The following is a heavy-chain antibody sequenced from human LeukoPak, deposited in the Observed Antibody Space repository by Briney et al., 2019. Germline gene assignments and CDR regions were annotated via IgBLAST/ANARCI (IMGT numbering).Heavy chain of an antibody. Sequence: GTLSLTCAVSGGSISSRNWWSWVRQAPGKGLEWVSTISDSGGNTYYADSGKGRFTISRDNSKNTLYLQVDSLRAEDTAVYYCAKGGARYFDWLAIDYWGQGTLVTVSS. J-gene: IGHJ4*02. V-gene: IGHV3-23*01. CDR3: AKGGARYFDWLAIDY. CDR1: GGSISSRN. D-gene: IGHD3-9*01. CDR2: ISDSGGNT.